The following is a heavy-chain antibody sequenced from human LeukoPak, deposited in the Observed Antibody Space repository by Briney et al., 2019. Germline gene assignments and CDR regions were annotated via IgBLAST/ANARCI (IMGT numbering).Heavy chain of an antibody. J-gene: IGHJ4*02. Sequence: GGSLRLSCAASGFTFSSYAMHWVRQAPGKGLEWVAVISYDGSNKYYADSVKGRFTISRDNSKNTLYLQMKRLRAEDTAVYYCARVSKYEDSSGYPSLDYWGQGTLVTVSS. CDR2: ISYDGSNK. D-gene: IGHD3-22*01. CDR1: GFTFSSYA. V-gene: IGHV3-30*04. CDR3: ARVSKYEDSSGYPSLDY.